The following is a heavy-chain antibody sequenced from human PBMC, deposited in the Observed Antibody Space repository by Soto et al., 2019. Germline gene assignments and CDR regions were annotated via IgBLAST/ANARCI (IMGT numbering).Heavy chain of an antibody. CDR2: INAGNGNT. V-gene: IGHV1-3*01. CDR1: GYTFTSYA. Sequence: QVQLVQSGAEVKKPGASVKVSCKASGYTFTSYAMHWVRQAPGQRLEWMGWINAGNGNTKYSQKLQGRVTITRDTSASSACMELRSLRSEDTAVYYCASSSSDAFDIWGQGTMVTVSS. D-gene: IGHD3-10*01. CDR3: ASSSSDAFDI. J-gene: IGHJ3*02.